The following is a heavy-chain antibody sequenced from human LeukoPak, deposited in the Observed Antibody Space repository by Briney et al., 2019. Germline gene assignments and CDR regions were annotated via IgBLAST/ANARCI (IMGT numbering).Heavy chain of an antibody. Sequence: PSETLSLTCTVSGGSISSYYWSWIRQPAGKGLEWIGRIYTSGSTNYNPSLKSRVTMSVDTSKNQFSLKLSSVTAADTAVYYCARDSPIEYSSSWWFDPWGQGTLVTVSS. V-gene: IGHV4-4*07. J-gene: IGHJ5*02. CDR3: ARDSPIEYSSSWWFDP. CDR1: GGSISSYY. CDR2: IYTSGST. D-gene: IGHD6-6*01.